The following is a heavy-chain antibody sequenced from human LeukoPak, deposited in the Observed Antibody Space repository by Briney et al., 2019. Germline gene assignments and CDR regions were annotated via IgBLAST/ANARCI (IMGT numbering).Heavy chain of an antibody. J-gene: IGHJ4*02. CDR3: ARRMDPIDY. CDR2: INHSGST. V-gene: IGHV4-34*01. CDR1: GGSFSGYY. D-gene: IGHD2-15*01. Sequence: SETLSLTCAVYGGSFSGYYWSWIRQPPGKGLEWIGEINHSGSTNHNPSLKSRVTISVDTSKNQFSLKLSSVTAADTAVYYCARRMDPIDYWGQGTLVTVSS.